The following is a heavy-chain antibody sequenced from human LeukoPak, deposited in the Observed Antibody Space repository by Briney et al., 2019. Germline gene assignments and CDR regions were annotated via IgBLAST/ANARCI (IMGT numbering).Heavy chain of an antibody. J-gene: IGHJ5*02. V-gene: IGHV1-8*01. Sequence: ASVKVSCKASGYTFTSYDINWVRQATGQGLEWMGWMNPNSGNTGYAQKFQGRVTMTRNTSISTAYMELSSLRSGDTAVYYCARSGGRVVPAAIGPHWFDPWGQGTLVTVSS. D-gene: IGHD2-2*02. CDR2: MNPNSGNT. CDR3: ARSGGRVVPAAIGPHWFDP. CDR1: GYTFTSYD.